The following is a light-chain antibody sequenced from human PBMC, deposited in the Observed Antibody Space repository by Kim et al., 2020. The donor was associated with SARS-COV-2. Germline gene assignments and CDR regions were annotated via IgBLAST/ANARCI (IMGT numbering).Light chain of an antibody. CDR2: GAS. V-gene: IGKV1-16*01. J-gene: IGKJ4*01. CDR3: QQHNSYPIT. CDR1: DGIRNY. Sequence: ESVGDRVTITRRASDGIRNYLDWVQQRTGKVPKSLFYGASTLQSGVPLRFSVSGSGTDFTLTISSLQPEDIATYYCQQHNSYPITFGGGTKVEIK.